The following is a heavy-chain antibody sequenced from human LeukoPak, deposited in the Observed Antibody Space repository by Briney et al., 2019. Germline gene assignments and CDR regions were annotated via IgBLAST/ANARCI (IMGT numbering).Heavy chain of an antibody. CDR1: GGTFSSYA. D-gene: IGHD4-17*01. Sequence: ASVKVSCKASGGTFSSYAISWVRQAPGHELEGMGGIIPIFSTATYAQKLQGRVTITADEYTSTAYMELSSLRSEDTAVYYCAREGYGDYAPYFDYWGQGTLVTVSS. J-gene: IGHJ4*02. V-gene: IGHV1-69*01. CDR2: IIPIFSTA. CDR3: AREGYGDYAPYFDY.